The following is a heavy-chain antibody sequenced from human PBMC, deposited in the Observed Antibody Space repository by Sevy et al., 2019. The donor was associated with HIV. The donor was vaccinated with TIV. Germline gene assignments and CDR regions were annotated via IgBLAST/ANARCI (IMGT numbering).Heavy chain of an antibody. J-gene: IGHJ4*02. Sequence: GGSLRLSCVVSGFTFSNSAMHWVRQAPGKGLEWVAVISYDGSNNYYTDSVKGRFTISRDDSKNTLYLRMNSLRAEDTAGYYCATDPTQGGAYYDFWSRYFDYWGQGTLVTVSS. CDR1: GFTFSNSA. CDR3: ATDPTQGGAYYDFWSRYFDY. CDR2: ISYDGSNN. V-gene: IGHV3-30-3*02. D-gene: IGHD3-3*01.